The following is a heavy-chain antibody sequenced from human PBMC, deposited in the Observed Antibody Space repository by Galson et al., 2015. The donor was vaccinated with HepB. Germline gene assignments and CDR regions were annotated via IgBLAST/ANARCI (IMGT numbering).Heavy chain of an antibody. D-gene: IGHD2/OR15-2a*01. CDR3: ARGNNALDI. CDR1: GYTFTNYV. CDR2: INTNTGNP. V-gene: IGHV7-4-1*02. J-gene: IGHJ3*02. Sequence: SVKVSCKASGYTFTNYVMNWVRQAPGQGLEWMGWINTNTGNPTYAQGFTGRCVFSLDTSVSTAYLQISSLKAEDTAVYYCARGNNALDIWGRGTMVTVFS.